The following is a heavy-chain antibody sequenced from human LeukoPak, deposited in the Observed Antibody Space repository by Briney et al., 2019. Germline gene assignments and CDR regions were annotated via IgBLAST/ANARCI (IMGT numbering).Heavy chain of an antibody. CDR3: VKESGPFGAFDI. CDR2: IWSNGINK. Sequence: GGSLRLSCAASGFTFSNYGMHWVRQAPGKGLEWVAVIWSNGINKYYADSVRGRFTISRDNSKNTLDLQMNSLRAEDTTVYYCVKESGPFGAFDIWGQGTMVTVSS. D-gene: IGHD3-10*01. CDR1: GFTFSNYG. V-gene: IGHV3-30*02. J-gene: IGHJ3*02.